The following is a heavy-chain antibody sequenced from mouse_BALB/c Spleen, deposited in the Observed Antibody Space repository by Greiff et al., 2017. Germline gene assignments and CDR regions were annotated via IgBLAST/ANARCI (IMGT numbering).Heavy chain of an antibody. V-gene: IGHV5-9-3*01. Sequence: DVKLVESGGGLVKPGGSLKLSCAASGFTFSSYAMSWVRQTPEKRLEWVATISSGGSYTYYPDSVKGRFTISRDNAKNTLYLQMSSLRSEDTAMYYCARPYDYDGGKFAYWGQGTLVTVSA. CDR1: GFTFSSYA. D-gene: IGHD2-4*01. CDR3: ARPYDYDGGKFAY. J-gene: IGHJ3*01. CDR2: ISSGGSYT.